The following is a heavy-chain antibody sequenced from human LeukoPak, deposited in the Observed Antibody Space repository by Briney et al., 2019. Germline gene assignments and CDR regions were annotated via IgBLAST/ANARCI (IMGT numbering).Heavy chain of an antibody. Sequence: ASVKVSCKASGYTFTSYGISWVRQAPGQGLEWIGWISAYNGNTNYAQKLQGRVTMTTDTSTSTAYMELRSLRSDDTAVYYCARSRRSSGWYNWFDPWGQGTLVTVSS. CDR3: ARSRRSSGWYNWFDP. CDR1: GYTFTSYG. CDR2: ISAYNGNT. D-gene: IGHD6-19*01. J-gene: IGHJ5*02. V-gene: IGHV1-18*01.